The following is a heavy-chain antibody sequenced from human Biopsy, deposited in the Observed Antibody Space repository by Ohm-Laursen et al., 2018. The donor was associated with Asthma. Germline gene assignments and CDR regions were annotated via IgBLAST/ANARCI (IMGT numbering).Heavy chain of an antibody. D-gene: IGHD6-13*01. Sequence: SDTLSLTCSLSSGSGGYMRSGNYYWGWIRQPPGKGLEWIGSIYYSGTTYYNPSLDGRVPVSADTSKNQFSLKLTSVTAADTAVYYCVRGSSSWHHGPFHYYYGLDVWGQGTTATVSS. CDR1: SGSGGYMRSGNYY. V-gene: IGHV4-39*01. J-gene: IGHJ6*02. CDR3: VRGSSSWHHGPFHYYYGLDV. CDR2: IYYSGTT.